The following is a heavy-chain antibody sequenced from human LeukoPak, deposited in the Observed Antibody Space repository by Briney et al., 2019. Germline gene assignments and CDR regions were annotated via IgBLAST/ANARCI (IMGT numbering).Heavy chain of an antibody. V-gene: IGHV3-23*01. Sequence: GGSLRLSCAASGFTFSSYAMSWVRRAPGKGLEWVSAIGGSGGSTYYADSVKGRFTISRDNSKNTLYLQMNSLRAEDTAVYYCAKAKLLWFGESQYYFDYWGQGTLVTVSS. CDR3: AKAKLLWFGESQYYFDY. J-gene: IGHJ4*02. CDR2: IGGSGGST. D-gene: IGHD3-10*01. CDR1: GFTFSSYA.